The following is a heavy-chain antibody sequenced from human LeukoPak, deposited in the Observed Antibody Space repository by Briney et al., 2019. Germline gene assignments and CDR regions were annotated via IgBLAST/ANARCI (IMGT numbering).Heavy chain of an antibody. V-gene: IGHV4-59*12. D-gene: IGHD1-26*01. CDR2: IYYSGST. CDR1: GGSIRNYY. Sequence: PSETLSLTCSVSGGSIRNYYWSWIRQPPGKGLEWIGYIYYSGSTYYNPSLKSRVTISVDTSKNQFSLKLSSVTAADTAVYYCARDRVGIRPFDYWGQGTLVTVSS. CDR3: ARDRVGIRPFDY. J-gene: IGHJ4*02.